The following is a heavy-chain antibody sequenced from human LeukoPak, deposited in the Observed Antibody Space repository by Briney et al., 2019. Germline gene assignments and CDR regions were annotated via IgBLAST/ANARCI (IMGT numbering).Heavy chain of an antibody. CDR3: ARVGNYYESSGYYFDY. CDR2: IYYSGST. CDR1: TGSISSGGYY. J-gene: IGHJ4*02. Sequence: SETLSLTCTVSTGSISSGGYYWSWIRQHPGKGLEWIGYIYYSGSTSYNPSLKSRLTISVDTSKNQFSLKLTSVTAADTAVYYCARVGNYYESSGYYFDYWGQGTLVTVSS. V-gene: IGHV4-31*03. D-gene: IGHD3-22*01.